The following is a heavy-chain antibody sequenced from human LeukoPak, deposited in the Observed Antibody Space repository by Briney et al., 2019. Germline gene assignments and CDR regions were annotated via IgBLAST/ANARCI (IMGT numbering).Heavy chain of an antibody. CDR2: ISSGSSAI. CDR1: GFTFTTYS. J-gene: IGHJ4*02. CDR3: ARDRLHYVEYEKTFDF. Sequence: GGSLRLSCEASGFTFTTYSMTWVRQAPGKGLEWVSIISSGSSAIFSADALKGRFTISRDNAKNSLYLQMSSLRAEDTAVYYCARDRLHYVEYEKTFDFWGQGTLVTVSS. D-gene: IGHD4-17*01. V-gene: IGHV3-21*01.